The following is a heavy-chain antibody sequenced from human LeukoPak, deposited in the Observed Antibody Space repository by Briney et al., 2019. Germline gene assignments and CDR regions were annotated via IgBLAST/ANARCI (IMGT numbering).Heavy chain of an antibody. CDR2: MNPNSGNT. Sequence: ASVKVSCKASGYTFTSYDINWVRQATGQGLEWMGWMNPNSGNTGYAQKFQGRVTMTRNTSISTAYMELSSLRSEDTAVYYCARAPRGIAACESHGRNWFDPWGQGTLVTVSS. J-gene: IGHJ5*02. D-gene: IGHD6-13*01. CDR1: GYTFTSYD. V-gene: IGHV1-8*01. CDR3: ARAPRGIAACESHGRNWFDP.